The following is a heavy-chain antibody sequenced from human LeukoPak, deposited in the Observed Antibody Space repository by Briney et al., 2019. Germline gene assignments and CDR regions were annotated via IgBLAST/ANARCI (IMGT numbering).Heavy chain of an antibody. CDR3: ARRKIERLDWFDP. Sequence: GESLKISCKGSGYSFTNYWIGWVRQMPGKGLEWMGIIFPGDSDTRYSPSFQGQVTISVDKSISTTYLQWSSLKASDTAMYYCARRKIERLDWFDPWGQGTLVTVSS. CDR1: GYSFTNYW. V-gene: IGHV5-51*01. CDR2: IFPGDSDT. J-gene: IGHJ5*02.